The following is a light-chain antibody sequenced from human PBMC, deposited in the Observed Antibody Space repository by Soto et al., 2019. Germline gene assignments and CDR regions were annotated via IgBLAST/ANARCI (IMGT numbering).Light chain of an antibody. Sequence: DIQMTQSPSSLSASVGDRVTITCRASQSISSNLNWYQQKPGKAPKLLIYAASSLQSGVPSRISGSGSGTDFTLTISSLQPEDFATYYCQQSYSRMFGQGTKVDIK. CDR2: AAS. CDR1: QSISSN. V-gene: IGKV1-39*01. J-gene: IGKJ1*01. CDR3: QQSYSRM.